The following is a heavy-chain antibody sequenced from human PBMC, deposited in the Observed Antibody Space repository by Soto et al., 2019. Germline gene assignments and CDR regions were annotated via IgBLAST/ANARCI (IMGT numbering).Heavy chain of an antibody. CDR1: GGTISKDY. CDR3: ARSPSGQQLIP. CDR2: IYYNGNT. V-gene: IGHV4-59*01. J-gene: IGHJ5*02. D-gene: IGHD6-13*01. Sequence: SETLSLTCTVSGGTISKDYWTWIRQPPGKGLEWIGYIYYNGNTYYNPSLKSRVIISIDTSKTFFSLKLTSVTAADTAVYYCARSPSGQQLIPLGQGTLVTGFS.